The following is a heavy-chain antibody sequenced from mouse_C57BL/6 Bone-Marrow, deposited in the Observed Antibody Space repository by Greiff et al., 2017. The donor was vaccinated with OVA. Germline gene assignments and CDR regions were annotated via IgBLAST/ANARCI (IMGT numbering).Heavy chain of an antibody. CDR3: ARSPHYYGSTSWFAY. D-gene: IGHD1-1*01. V-gene: IGHV1-81*01. CDR2: IYPRSGNT. Sequence: VMLVESGAELARPGASVTLSCKASGYTFTSYGISWVKQRTGQGLEWIGEIYPRSGNTYYNEKFKGKATLTADKSSSTAYMELRSLTSEDSAVYFCARSPHYYGSTSWFAYWGQGTLVTVSA. CDR1: GYTFTSYG. J-gene: IGHJ3*01.